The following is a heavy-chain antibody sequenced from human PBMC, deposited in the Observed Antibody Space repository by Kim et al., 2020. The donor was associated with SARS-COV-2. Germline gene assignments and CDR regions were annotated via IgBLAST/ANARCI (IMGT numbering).Heavy chain of an antibody. CDR3: ARAALYSGYDGSYGMDV. V-gene: IGHV1-8*01. Sequence: ASVKVSCKASGYTFTSYDINWVRQATGQGLEWMGWMNPNSGNTGYAQKFQGRVTMTRNTSISTAYMELSSLRSEDTAVYYCARAALYSGYDGSYGMDVWGQGTTVTVSS. D-gene: IGHD5-12*01. CDR1: GYTFTSYD. J-gene: IGHJ6*02. CDR2: MNPNSGNT.